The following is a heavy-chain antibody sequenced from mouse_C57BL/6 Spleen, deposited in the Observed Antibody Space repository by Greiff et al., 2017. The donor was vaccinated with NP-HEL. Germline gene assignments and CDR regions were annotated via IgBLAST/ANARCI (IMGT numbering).Heavy chain of an antibody. CDR3: ARSGYGSSHYFDY. D-gene: IGHD1-1*01. Sequence: RDGSTKYNEKFKGKATLTADKSSSTAYMQLNSLTSEDSAVYFCARSGYGSSHYFDYWGQGTTLTVSS. V-gene: IGHV1-78*01. J-gene: IGHJ2*01. CDR2: RDGST.